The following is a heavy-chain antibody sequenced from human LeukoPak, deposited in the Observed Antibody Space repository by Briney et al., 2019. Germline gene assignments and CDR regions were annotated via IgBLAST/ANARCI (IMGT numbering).Heavy chain of an antibody. CDR3: ARANPWSYYFDY. Sequence: GASVKVSCKVSGYTLTELSMHWVRQAPGKGLEWMGGFDPEDGETIYAQKFQGRVTITADESTSTAYMELSSLRSEDTAVYYCARANPWSYYFDYWGQGTLVTVSS. CDR2: FDPEDGET. J-gene: IGHJ4*02. D-gene: IGHD1-14*01. V-gene: IGHV1-24*01. CDR1: GYTLTELS.